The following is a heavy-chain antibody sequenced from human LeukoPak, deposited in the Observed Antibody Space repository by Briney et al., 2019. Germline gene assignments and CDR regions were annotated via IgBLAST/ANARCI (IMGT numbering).Heavy chain of an antibody. CDR1: GFTFSTYT. V-gene: IGHV3-21*01. Sequence: PGGSLRLSCAASGFTFSTYTMNWVRQAPGKGLEWVSSISSRSSYIYYADSVKGRFTISRDNSKNTLYLQMNSLRAEDTAVYYCAKLLHGDYFGWGQGTLVTVSS. D-gene: IGHD4-17*01. CDR2: ISSRSSYI. CDR3: AKLLHGDYFG. J-gene: IGHJ4*02.